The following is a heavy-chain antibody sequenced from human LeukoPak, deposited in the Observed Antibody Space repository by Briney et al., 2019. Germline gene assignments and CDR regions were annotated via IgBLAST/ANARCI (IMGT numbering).Heavy chain of an antibody. V-gene: IGHV1-2*02. CDR1: GYAFTTYY. J-gene: IGHJ4*02. CDR3: AREHEKRLGELSLSFGPEYYFDY. Sequence: ASVKVSCKSSGYAFTTYYMHWVRQAPGQGLEWMGWINPNSGGTNYAQKFQGRVTMTRDTSISTAYMELSRLRSDDTAVYYCAREHEKRLGELSLSFGPEYYFDYWGQGTLVTVSS. CDR2: INPNSGGT. D-gene: IGHD3-16*02.